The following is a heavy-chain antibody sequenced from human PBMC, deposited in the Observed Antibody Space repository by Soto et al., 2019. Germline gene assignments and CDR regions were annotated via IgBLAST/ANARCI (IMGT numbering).Heavy chain of an antibody. CDR2: INPNSGGT. CDR3: AAFSALIFGVVNLRGP. D-gene: IGHD3-3*01. CDR1: GYTFTGYY. J-gene: IGHJ5*02. Sequence: ASVKVSCKASGYTFTGYYMHCVRQAPGQGLEWMGWINPNSGGTNYAQKFQGRVTMTRDTSISTAYMELSRLRSDDTAVYYCAAFSALIFGVVNLRGPWGQGTLVTVSS. V-gene: IGHV1-2*02.